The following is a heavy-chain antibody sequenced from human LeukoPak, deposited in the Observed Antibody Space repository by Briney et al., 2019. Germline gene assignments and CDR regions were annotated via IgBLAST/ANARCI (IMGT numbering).Heavy chain of an antibody. CDR3: ARTESFNWNDITAFDI. J-gene: IGHJ3*02. D-gene: IGHD1-1*01. CDR2: MYYSGST. CDR1: GGSISSYY. V-gene: IGHV4-59*01. Sequence: SGTLSLTCTVSGGSISSYYWSWIRQPPEKGLEWIGYMYYSGSTNYNPSLKSRVTISVDTYKNQYSLKLSSVSAADTAVYYCARTESFNWNDITAFDIWGQGTMVTVSS.